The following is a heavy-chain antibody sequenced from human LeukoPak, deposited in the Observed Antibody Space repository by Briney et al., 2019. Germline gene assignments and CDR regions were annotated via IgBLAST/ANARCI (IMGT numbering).Heavy chain of an antibody. CDR1: GFTFSSYA. J-gene: IGHJ4*02. D-gene: IGHD3-16*02. V-gene: IGHV3-30-3*01. CDR3: ASWGEGELSLDY. Sequence: GGSLRLSCAASGFTFSSYAMHWVRQAPGKGLEWVAVISYDGSNKYYADSVKGRFTISRDNSKNTLYLQVNSLRAEDTAVYYCASWGEGELSLDYWGQGTLVTVSS. CDR2: ISYDGSNK.